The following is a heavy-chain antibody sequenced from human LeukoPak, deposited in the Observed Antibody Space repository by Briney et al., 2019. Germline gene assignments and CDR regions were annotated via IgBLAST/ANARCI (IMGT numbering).Heavy chain of an antibody. D-gene: IGHD2-2*01. CDR1: GFTFSNYA. V-gene: IGHV3-23*01. CDR3: ARGCSSTSCYGFDY. J-gene: IGHJ4*02. Sequence: QPGGSLRLSCAASGFTFSNYALSWVRQAPGKGLEWVSGISGGGGSTYYADSVKGRFTISRDKSKNTLYLQMDSLRAEDTAVYYCARGCSSTSCYGFDYWGQGTLVTVSS. CDR2: ISGGGGST.